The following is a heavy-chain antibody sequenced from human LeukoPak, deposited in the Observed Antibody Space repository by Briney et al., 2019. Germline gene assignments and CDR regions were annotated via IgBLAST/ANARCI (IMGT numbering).Heavy chain of an antibody. J-gene: IGHJ3*02. CDR1: GFTFSDYS. CDR2: ISSSSSYM. D-gene: IGHD3-10*01. Sequence: PGGSLRLSCAASGFTFSDYSMNWVRQAPGKGLEWVSSISSSSSYMKYAESVRGRFTISRDNAKNSLYLHMSSLRAEDTAVYYCAKDPTFGEDAFDIWGQGTMVTVSS. V-gene: IGHV3-21*01. CDR3: AKDPTFGEDAFDI.